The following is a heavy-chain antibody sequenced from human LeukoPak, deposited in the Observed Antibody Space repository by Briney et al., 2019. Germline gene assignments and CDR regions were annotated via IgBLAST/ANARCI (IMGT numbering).Heavy chain of an antibody. CDR2: IKQDGSEK. D-gene: IGHD2/OR15-2a*01. CDR1: GFTFSSYW. V-gene: IGHV3-7*03. CDR3: AKRLFYEGNWFDP. Sequence: GGSLRLSCAASGFTFSSYWMSWVRQAPGKGLEWVANIKQDGSEKYYVDSVKGRFTISRDNAKNTLYLQMNSLRAEDTAVYYCAKRLFYEGNWFDPWGQGTLVTVSS. J-gene: IGHJ5*02.